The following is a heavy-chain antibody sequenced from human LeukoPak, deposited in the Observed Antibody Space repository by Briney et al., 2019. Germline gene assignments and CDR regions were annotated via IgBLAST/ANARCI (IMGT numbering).Heavy chain of an antibody. D-gene: IGHD3-22*01. CDR2: MSSGGST. CDR1: GASISSSY. V-gene: IGHV4-4*07. Sequence: SETLSLTCTVSGASISSSYCTWIRQPAGEGLEWIRRMSSGGSTTYNPSFKSRVTMSLDTSKKQFSLNLTSVTAADTAVYYCARDQTYYVSSGYYYVTYLQHWGQGILVTVSS. CDR3: ARDQTYYVSSGYYYVTYLQH. J-gene: IGHJ1*01.